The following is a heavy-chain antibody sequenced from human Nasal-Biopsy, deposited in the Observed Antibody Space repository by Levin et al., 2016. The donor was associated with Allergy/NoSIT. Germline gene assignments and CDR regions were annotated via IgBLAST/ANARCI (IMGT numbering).Heavy chain of an antibody. CDR3: ARGQVGSYSYYYYYGMDV. J-gene: IGHJ6*02. D-gene: IGHD1-26*01. CDR1: GGSFSGYY. CDR2: INHSGST. V-gene: IGHV4-34*01. Sequence: SETLSLTCAVYGGSFSGYYWSWIRQPPGKGLEWIGEINHSGSTNYNPSLKSRVTISVDTSKNQFSLKLSSVTAADTAVYYCARGQVGSYSYYYYYGMDVWGQGTTVTVSS.